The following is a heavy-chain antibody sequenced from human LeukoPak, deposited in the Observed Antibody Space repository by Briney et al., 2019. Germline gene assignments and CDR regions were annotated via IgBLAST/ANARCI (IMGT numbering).Heavy chain of an antibody. D-gene: IGHD6-13*01. CDR3: ARVGYISSWYVDY. CDR1: GFTFSSYW. Sequence: GGSLRLSCAASGFTFSSYWMHCVRQAPGKGLVWVSRINSDGSSTSYADSVKGRFTISRDNANDTLYLQMNSLRAEDTAVYYCARVGYISSWYVDYWGQGTPVTVSS. V-gene: IGHV3-74*01. J-gene: IGHJ4*02. CDR2: INSDGSST.